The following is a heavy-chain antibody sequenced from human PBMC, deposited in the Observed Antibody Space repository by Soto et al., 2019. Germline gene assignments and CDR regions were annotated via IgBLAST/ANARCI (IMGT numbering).Heavy chain of an antibody. CDR3: ARGLGTYYDFWSGYPPVRY. Sequence: ASVKVSCKASGYTFTSYDINWVRQATGQGLEWMGWMNPNSGNTGYAQKFQGRVTMTRNTSISTAYMELGSLRSEDTAVYYCARGLGTYYDFWSGYPPVRYWGQGTLVTVSS. V-gene: IGHV1-8*01. CDR2: MNPNSGNT. CDR1: GYTFTSYD. D-gene: IGHD3-3*01. J-gene: IGHJ4*02.